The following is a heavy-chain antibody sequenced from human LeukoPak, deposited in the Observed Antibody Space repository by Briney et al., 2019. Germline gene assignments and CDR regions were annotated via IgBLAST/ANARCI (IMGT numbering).Heavy chain of an antibody. Sequence: GSVEVSCKASGYTFTGYYMHWVRQAPGQGLEWMGWINPNSGGTNYAQKFQGWVTMTRDTSISTAYMELSRLRSDDTAVYYCARAYYYDSSGYSQFDPWGQGTLVTVSS. D-gene: IGHD3-22*01. CDR3: ARAYYYDSSGYSQFDP. CDR2: INPNSGGT. V-gene: IGHV1-2*04. J-gene: IGHJ5*02. CDR1: GYTFTGYY.